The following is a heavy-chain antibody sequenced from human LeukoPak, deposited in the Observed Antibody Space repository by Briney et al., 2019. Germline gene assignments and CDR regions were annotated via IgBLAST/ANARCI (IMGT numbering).Heavy chain of an antibody. V-gene: IGHV4/OR15-8*01. CDR2: IYHSGST. CDR3: ARNLGSSGYSDY. J-gene: IGHJ4*02. Sequence: PSETLSLTCVVSGTSMVGTNWWRWVRQIPGQGLEWIGEIYHSGSTNYNPSLRSRITISVDKSKNQFSLNLSSVTAADTAVYYCARNLGSSGYSDYWGQGTLVTVSS. D-gene: IGHD3-22*01. CDR1: GTSMVGTNW.